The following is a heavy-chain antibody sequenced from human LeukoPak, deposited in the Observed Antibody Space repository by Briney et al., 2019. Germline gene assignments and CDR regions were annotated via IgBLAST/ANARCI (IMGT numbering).Heavy chain of an antibody. Sequence: PGGSLRLSCAASGFTVSSNYMSWVRQAPGKGLEWVSVIYSGGSTYYADSVKGRFTISRDNSKNTLYLQMNSLRAEDTAVYYCAKGGGIVVVPAANYWGQGTLVTVSS. V-gene: IGHV3-53*01. CDR1: GFTVSSNY. CDR3: AKGGGIVVVPAANY. CDR2: IYSGGST. J-gene: IGHJ4*02. D-gene: IGHD2-2*01.